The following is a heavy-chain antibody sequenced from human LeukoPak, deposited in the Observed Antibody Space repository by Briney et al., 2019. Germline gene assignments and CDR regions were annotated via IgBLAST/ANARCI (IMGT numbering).Heavy chain of an antibody. CDR1: GFTFSRYG. D-gene: IGHD3-22*01. J-gene: IGHJ4*02. CDR2: ISASGGST. Sequence: GGSLRLSCVVSGFTFSRYGMSWVRQAPGKGLEWVSGISASGGSTYYADSVKGRFTISRDNSRNTLYLQMNALRAEDTARYYCAKAPGPGNYYDTSGYYYFEHWGQGTLVTVPS. V-gene: IGHV3-23*01. CDR3: AKAPGPGNYYDTSGYYYFEH.